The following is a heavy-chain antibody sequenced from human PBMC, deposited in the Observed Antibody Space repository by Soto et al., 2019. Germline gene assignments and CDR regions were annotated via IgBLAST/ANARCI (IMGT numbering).Heavy chain of an antibody. J-gene: IGHJ6*02. Sequence: EVQLESGGGLVKPGGSLRLSCAASGFTFSNAWMSWVRQAPGKGLEWVGRIKSKTDGGTTDYAAPVKGRSTISRDDPKNTLYLQMTSLKTAATAVYSSTTDGQVLATGMDVWGLGTTVTVSS. CDR3: TTDGQVLATGMDV. CDR2: IKSKTDGGTT. V-gene: IGHV3-15*01. CDR1: GFTFSNAW.